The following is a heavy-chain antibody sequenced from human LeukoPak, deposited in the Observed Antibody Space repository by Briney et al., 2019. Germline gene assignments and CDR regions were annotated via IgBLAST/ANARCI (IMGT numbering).Heavy chain of an antibody. J-gene: IGHJ4*02. CDR3: ATLFWSGYIDY. CDR2: VDPEDGET. V-gene: IGHV1-69-2*01. Sequence: ASVKVSCKVSGYTFTDYYVHWVQQAPGKGLEWMGLVDPEDGETIYAEKFQGRVTITADTSTDTAYMELSSLRSEDTAVYYCATLFWSGYIDYWGQGTLVTVSS. D-gene: IGHD3-3*01. CDR1: GYTFTDYY.